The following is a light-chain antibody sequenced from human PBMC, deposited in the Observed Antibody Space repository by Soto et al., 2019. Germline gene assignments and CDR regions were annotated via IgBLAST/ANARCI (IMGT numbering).Light chain of an antibody. CDR3: QQYTNTNNPWM. CDR1: QTISTW. CDR2: DAS. V-gene: IGKV1-5*01. Sequence: IKVTQSPSTLSASVGERVTMTCRASQTISTWMAWYQQKPGKAPKLLVYDASTLQSGVASRFSGSGSGTEFTLIISGLQPDDSATYYCQQYTNTNNPWMFGQGTKV. J-gene: IGKJ1*01.